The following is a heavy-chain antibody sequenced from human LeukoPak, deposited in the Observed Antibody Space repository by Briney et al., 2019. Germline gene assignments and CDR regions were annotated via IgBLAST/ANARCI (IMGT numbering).Heavy chain of an antibody. J-gene: IGHJ5*02. CDR1: GGSISSSSYY. V-gene: IGHV4-39*07. CDR3: ARVENTGTGSDGIDP. CDR2: IYYSGST. D-gene: IGHD3-10*01. Sequence: SETLSLTCTVSGGSISSSSYYWGWIRQPPGRGREWIGSIYYSGSTYYNPSLKSRVTISVDTSKNQFSLKLSSVTAADTAVDYCARVENTGTGSDGIDPWGQGTLVTVSS.